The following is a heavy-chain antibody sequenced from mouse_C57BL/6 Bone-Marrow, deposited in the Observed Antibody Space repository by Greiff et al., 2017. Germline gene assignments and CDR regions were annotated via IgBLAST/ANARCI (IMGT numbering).Heavy chain of an antibody. CDR1: GFTFSDYG. Sequence: EVQLMESGGGLVKPGGSLKLSCAASGFTFSDYGMHWVRQAPEKGLEWVAYISSGSSTIYYADTVKGRFTISRDNAKNTLFLQMTSLRSEDTAMYYCARWGNSAWFAYWGQGTLVTVSA. CDR3: ARWGNSAWFAY. D-gene: IGHD2-1*01. J-gene: IGHJ3*01. CDR2: ISSGSSTI. V-gene: IGHV5-17*01.